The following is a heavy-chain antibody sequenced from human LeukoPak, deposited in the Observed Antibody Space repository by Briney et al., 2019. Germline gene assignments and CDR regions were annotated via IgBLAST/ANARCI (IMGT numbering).Heavy chain of an antibody. D-gene: IGHD6-13*01. CDR3: ARAAPPLYSSSTPFDY. CDR1: GGSIKSNNW. J-gene: IGHJ4*02. V-gene: IGHV4-4*02. CDR2: IYHSGST. Sequence: SETLSLTCAVSGGSIKSNNWWSWVRQPPGKGLEWIGEIYHSGSTYYNPSLKSRVTISVDTSKNQFSLKLSSVTAADTAVYYCARAAPPLYSSSTPFDYWGQGTLVTVSS.